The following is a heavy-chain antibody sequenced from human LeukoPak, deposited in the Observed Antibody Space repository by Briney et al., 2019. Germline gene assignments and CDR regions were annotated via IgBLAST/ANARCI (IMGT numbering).Heavy chain of an antibody. CDR1: GFTFRSYS. D-gene: IGHD3-10*01. CDR3: AKDVSSDFGGGFDP. CDR2: ISSSSTTI. V-gene: IGHV3-48*01. Sequence: PGGSLRLSCAASGFTFRSYSMNWVRQAPGKGLEWVSYISSSSTTIYYADSVKGRFTISRDNSKNTLYLQMNSLRVEDTAIYYCAKDVSSDFGGGFDPWGQGTLVTVSS. J-gene: IGHJ5*02.